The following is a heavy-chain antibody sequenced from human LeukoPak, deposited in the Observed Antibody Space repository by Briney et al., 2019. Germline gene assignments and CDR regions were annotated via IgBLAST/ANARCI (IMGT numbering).Heavy chain of an antibody. CDR3: VPTSGAYASAWHF. V-gene: IGHV1-2*02. CDR1: GYTFTDDY. D-gene: IGHD2-8*01. Sequence: ASVKISCKASGYTFTDDYMHWVRQAPGQGLEWMGWINPDSGFTNYAQKFQGRVIMTRDTSISTAYMEVRRLRYDDTAMYYCVPTSGAYASAWHFWGQGTLVTVSS. CDR2: INPDSGFT. J-gene: IGHJ4*02.